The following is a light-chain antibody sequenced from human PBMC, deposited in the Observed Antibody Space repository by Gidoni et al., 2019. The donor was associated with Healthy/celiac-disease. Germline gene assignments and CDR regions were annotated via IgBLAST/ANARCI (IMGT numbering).Light chain of an antibody. V-gene: IGKV1-NL1*01. Sequence: DIQMTQSPSSLSASVGDRVTITCRASQGISNSLAWYQQKPGKAPKLLLYAASRLESGVPSRFSGSGSGTDYTRTISRLQSEDFATYYCQKYYSTLTFGPGTKVEIK. CDR3: QKYYSTLT. CDR1: QGISNS. CDR2: AAS. J-gene: IGKJ3*01.